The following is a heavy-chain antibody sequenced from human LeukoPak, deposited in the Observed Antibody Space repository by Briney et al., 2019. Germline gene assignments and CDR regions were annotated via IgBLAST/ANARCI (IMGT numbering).Heavy chain of an antibody. CDR3: ARSNDSSGYLDY. D-gene: IGHD3-22*01. CDR1: GFTFSSCW. Sequence: GGSLRLSCAASGFTFSSCWMHWVRQVRGKGLVWVSRINTDGSSTNYADPVKGRFTISGDNAKNTLYLQMDSLTADDTAVYYRARSNDSSGYLDYWGQGTLVTVSS. CDR2: INTDGSST. V-gene: IGHV3-74*01. J-gene: IGHJ4*02.